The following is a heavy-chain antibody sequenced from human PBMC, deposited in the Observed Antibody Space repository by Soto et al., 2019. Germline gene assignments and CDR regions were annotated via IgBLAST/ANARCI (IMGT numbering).Heavy chain of an antibody. J-gene: IGHJ4*02. CDR1: GFSLSTSGVG. V-gene: IGHV2-5*02. D-gene: IGHD6-19*01. CDR3: AHMTVYSSGWYGDY. Sequence: QITLKESGPTLVKPTQTLTLTCTFSGFSLSTSGVGVGWIRQPPGKALEWLALIYWDDDKRYSPSLKSRLTTXKXTCXHQVVLTMTNMDPVDTATYYCAHMTVYSSGWYGDYWGQGTLVTVSS. CDR2: IYWDDDK.